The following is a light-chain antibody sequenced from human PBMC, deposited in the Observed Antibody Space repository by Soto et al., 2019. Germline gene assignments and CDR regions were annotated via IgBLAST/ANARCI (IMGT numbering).Light chain of an antibody. CDR3: RQYSSSPIFT. V-gene: IGKV3-20*01. CDR2: GAS. Sequence: EIVLTQSPGTLSLSPGERATLSCRASQSVSSSYLAWYQQKPGQAPRLLIYGASSRDTGITDRFSGSGSGTDLTLTISRLEPEDFDVYYCRQYSSSPIFTFGPGTKVDIK. J-gene: IGKJ3*01. CDR1: QSVSSSY.